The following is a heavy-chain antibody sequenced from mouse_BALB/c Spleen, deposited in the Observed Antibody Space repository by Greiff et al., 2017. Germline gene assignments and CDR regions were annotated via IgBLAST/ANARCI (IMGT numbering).Heavy chain of an antibody. J-gene: IGHJ4*01. Sequence: EVQRVESGGGLVQPGGSRKLSCAASGFTFSSFGMHWVRQAPEKGLEWVAYISSGSSTIYYADTVKGRFTISRDNPKNTLFLQMTSLRSEDTAMYYCARKWGNYAMDYWGQGTSVTVSS. CDR1: GFTFSSFG. CDR3: ARKWGNYAMDY. V-gene: IGHV5-17*02. CDR2: ISSGSSTI.